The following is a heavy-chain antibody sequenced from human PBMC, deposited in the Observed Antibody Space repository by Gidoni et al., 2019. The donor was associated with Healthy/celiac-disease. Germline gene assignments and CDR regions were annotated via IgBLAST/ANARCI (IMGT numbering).Heavy chain of an antibody. Sequence: QVQLQQWGAGLLKPSETLSLTCAVYGGSFSGYYWSWIRQPPGKGLEWIGEINHSGSTNYNPPLKSRVTISVDTSKNQFSLKLSSVTAADTAVYYCARGRGYSSGWYWFDPWGQGTLVTVSS. CDR3: ARGRGYSSGWYWFDP. V-gene: IGHV4-34*01. D-gene: IGHD6-19*01. CDR2: INHSGST. J-gene: IGHJ5*02. CDR1: GGSFSGYY.